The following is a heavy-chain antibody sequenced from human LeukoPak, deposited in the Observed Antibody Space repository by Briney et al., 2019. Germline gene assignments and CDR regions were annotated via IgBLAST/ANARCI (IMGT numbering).Heavy chain of an antibody. Sequence: SEALSLTCTVSGGSISTYYWTWIRQPPGKGLEWIGYIYYSGSTNYNPSLKSRVTMSVDTSKNQFSLKLNSVTAADTAVYYCARDRLGLPVDYWGRGTLVTVSS. J-gene: IGHJ4*02. D-gene: IGHD3-16*01. CDR2: IYYSGST. CDR3: ARDRLGLPVDY. V-gene: IGHV4-59*01. CDR1: GGSISTYY.